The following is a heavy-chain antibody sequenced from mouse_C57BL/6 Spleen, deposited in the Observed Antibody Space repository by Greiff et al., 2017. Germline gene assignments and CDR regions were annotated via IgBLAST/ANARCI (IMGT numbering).Heavy chain of an antibody. J-gene: IGHJ2*01. D-gene: IGHD1-1*01. CDR2: IHPSASDT. V-gene: IGHV1-74*01. CDR1: GYTFTSYW. Sequence: QVQLKQPGAELVKPGASVKVSCKASGYTFTSYWMHWVKQRPGQGLEWIGRIHPSASDTNYTQKFKGKATLTVDKSSSTAYMQLSSLTSEDSAVYYCAIWGYGTGFFDYWGQGTTLTVSS. CDR3: AIWGYGTGFFDY.